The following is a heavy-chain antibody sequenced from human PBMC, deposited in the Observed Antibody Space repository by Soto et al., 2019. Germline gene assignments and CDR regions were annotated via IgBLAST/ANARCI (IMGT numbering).Heavy chain of an antibody. CDR2: ISAYNGNT. CDR3: ARDGRYDFWCGYYPPGAYDI. J-gene: IGHJ3*02. Sequence: DSVKVSCKAAGYTFTSYGIRWVRPAPGQGLEGMGWISAYNGNTNYAQKLQGRVTMTTDTSTRTAYMELRSLRSDDTAVYYCARDGRYDFWCGYYPPGAYDIWGQRTMDTVSS. CDR1: GYTFTSYG. D-gene: IGHD3-3*01. V-gene: IGHV1-18*01.